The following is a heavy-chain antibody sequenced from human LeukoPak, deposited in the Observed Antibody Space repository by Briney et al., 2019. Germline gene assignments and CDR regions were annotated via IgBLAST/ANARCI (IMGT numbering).Heavy chain of an antibody. CDR3: ARVKGSGNLQIYYMDV. J-gene: IGHJ6*03. CDR1: GGSISSSSYY. V-gene: IGHV4-39*07. Sequence: PSETLSLTCTVSGGSISSSSYYWGWIRQPPGKGLEWIGSIYYSGSTYYNPSLKSRVTISVDTSKNQFSLKLSSVTAADTAVYYCARVKGSGNLQIYYMDVWGKGTTVTISS. D-gene: IGHD3-10*01. CDR2: IYYSGST.